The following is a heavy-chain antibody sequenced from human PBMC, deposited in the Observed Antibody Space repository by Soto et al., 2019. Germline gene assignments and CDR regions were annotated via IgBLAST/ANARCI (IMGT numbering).Heavy chain of an antibody. J-gene: IGHJ4*02. CDR2: ITTSGGNT. CDR1: GFTFSNYA. CDR3: ARDFYFDY. V-gene: IGHV3-23*01. Sequence: GGSLRLSCTASGFTFSNYAMSWVRLAPGKGLEWVSSITTSGGNTFYADSVKGRFSVSRDNSKNMVYLLLNSLRAEDTAIYYCARDFYFDYWGQGILVTVS.